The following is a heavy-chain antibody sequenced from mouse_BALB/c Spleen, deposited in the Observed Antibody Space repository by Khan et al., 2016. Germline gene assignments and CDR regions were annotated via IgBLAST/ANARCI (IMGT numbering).Heavy chain of an antibody. D-gene: IGHD1-1*01. CDR1: GYTFTNYG. V-gene: IGHV9-3-1*01. Sequence: QIQLVQSGPELKKPGKTVKISCKASGYTFTNYGMNWVKQAPGKGLTWMGWINTYSGESTYADDFKGRFAFSLETSANTAYLQINNLKNEDTATYFCARYRYYYGSSRYFDVWGAGTTVTVSS. CDR3: ARYRYYYGSSRYFDV. J-gene: IGHJ1*01. CDR2: INTYSGES.